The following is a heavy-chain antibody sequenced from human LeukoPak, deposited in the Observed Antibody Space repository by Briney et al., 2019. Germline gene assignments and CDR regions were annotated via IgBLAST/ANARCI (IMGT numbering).Heavy chain of an antibody. D-gene: IGHD3-10*01. V-gene: IGHV3-7*03. J-gene: IGHJ6*03. CDR1: GFTFNTYW. Sequence: PGGSLRLSCAASGFTFNTYWMSWVRQAPGKGLEWVANIEQDGSEKYYVDSVKGRFTISRDNAKNSVYLQMNSLRAEDTAVYYCARVPQVTMVRGFGGYYYYMDVWGKGTTVTVSS. CDR2: IEQDGSEK. CDR3: ARVPQVTMVRGFGGYYYYMDV.